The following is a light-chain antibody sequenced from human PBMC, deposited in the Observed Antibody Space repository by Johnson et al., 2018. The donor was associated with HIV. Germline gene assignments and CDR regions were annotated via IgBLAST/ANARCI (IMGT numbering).Light chain of an antibody. Sequence: QSVLTQPPSVSAAPGQKVTISCSGSSPNIGNNYVSWYQQLPGTAPKLLIYDNDRRPSGVPDRFSGSKSGTSATLDITGLQSGDEADYYCGTWDASLSVNVFGPGTKVTVL. CDR3: GTWDASLSVNV. V-gene: IGLV1-51*02. J-gene: IGLJ1*01. CDR2: DND. CDR1: SPNIGNNY.